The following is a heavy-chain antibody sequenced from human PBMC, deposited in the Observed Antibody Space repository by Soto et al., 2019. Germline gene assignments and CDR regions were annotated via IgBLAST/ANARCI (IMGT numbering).Heavy chain of an antibody. Sequence: GGSLRLSCAASGFTVSSNYMSWVRQAPGKGLEWVSVIYSGGSTYYADSVKGRFTISRDNSKNTLYLQMNSLRAEDTAVYYCARDRAEPAAIRLVARYMDVWGKGTTVTVSS. V-gene: IGHV3-66*01. CDR2: IYSGGST. D-gene: IGHD2-2*01. CDR1: GFTVSSNY. CDR3: ARDRAEPAAIRLVARYMDV. J-gene: IGHJ6*03.